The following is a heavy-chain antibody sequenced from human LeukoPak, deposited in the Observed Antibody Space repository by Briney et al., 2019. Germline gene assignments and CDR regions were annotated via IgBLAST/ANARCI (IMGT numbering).Heavy chain of an antibody. J-gene: IGHJ1*01. CDR1: GGSISSSSW. CDR2: IYHSGST. D-gene: IGHD2-15*01. CDR3: ARGRRLLLYAEYFQH. V-gene: IGHV4-4*02. Sequence: SGTLSLTCAVSGGSISSSSWWSWVRQPPGKGLEWIGEIYHSGSTNYNPSLKSRVTISVDKSKNQFSLRLSSVTAADTAVYYCARGRRLLLYAEYFQHWGQGTLVTVSS.